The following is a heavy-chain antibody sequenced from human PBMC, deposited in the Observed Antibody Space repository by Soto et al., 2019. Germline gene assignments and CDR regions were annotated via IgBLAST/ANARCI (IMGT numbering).Heavy chain of an antibody. V-gene: IGHV4-39*01. Sequence: PSETLSLTCTVSGGSISSSSYYWGWIRQPPGKGLEWIGYIYYSGSTNYNPSLKSRVTISVDTSKNQFSLKLSSVTAADTAVYYCARQGGAAADLYYFDYWGQGTLVTVSS. CDR3: ARQGGAAADLYYFDY. J-gene: IGHJ4*02. CDR2: IYYSGST. D-gene: IGHD6-13*01. CDR1: GGSISSSSYY.